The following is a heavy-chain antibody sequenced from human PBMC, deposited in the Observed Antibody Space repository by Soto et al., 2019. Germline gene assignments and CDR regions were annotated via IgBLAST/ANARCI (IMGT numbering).Heavy chain of an antibody. V-gene: IGHV1-2*02. D-gene: IGHD2-2*01. CDR1: GYTFTGYY. Sequence: ASVKVSCKASGYTFTGYYMHWVRQAPGQGLEWMGWINPNSGGTNYAQKFQGRVTMTRDTSISTAYMELSRLRSDDTAVYYCARDEGCSSTSCYPPRNYGMDVWGQGTTVTVSS. CDR2: INPNSGGT. J-gene: IGHJ6*02. CDR3: ARDEGCSSTSCYPPRNYGMDV.